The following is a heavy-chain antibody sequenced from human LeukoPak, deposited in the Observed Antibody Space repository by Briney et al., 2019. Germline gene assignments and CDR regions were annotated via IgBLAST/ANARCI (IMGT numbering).Heavy chain of an antibody. CDR1: GFTFSNAW. Sequence: GGSLRLSCAASGFTFSNAWMSWVRQAPGKGLEWVGRIKSKTDGGTTDYAAPVKGRFTISRDNSKNTLYLQMNSLRADDTAVYYCAKFQASVGWLSDRWGQGTLVTVSS. J-gene: IGHJ5*02. CDR2: IKSKTDGGTT. V-gene: IGHV3-15*01. CDR3: AKFQASVGWLSDR. D-gene: IGHD6-19*01.